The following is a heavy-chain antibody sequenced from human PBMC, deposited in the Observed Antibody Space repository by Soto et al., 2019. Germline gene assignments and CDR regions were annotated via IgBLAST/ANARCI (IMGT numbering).Heavy chain of an antibody. CDR1: GYTFTSYV. V-gene: IGHV1-18*01. CDR2: ISAYNGNT. Sequence: ASVKVSCKASGYTFTSYVISWVRQAPGQGLEWMGWISAYNGNTNYAQKLQGRVTMTTDTSTSTAYMELRSLRSDDTAVYYCARLRLGEWLVPNDAFDIWGKGTMVT. J-gene: IGHJ3*02. CDR3: ARLRLGEWLVPNDAFDI. D-gene: IGHD6-19*01.